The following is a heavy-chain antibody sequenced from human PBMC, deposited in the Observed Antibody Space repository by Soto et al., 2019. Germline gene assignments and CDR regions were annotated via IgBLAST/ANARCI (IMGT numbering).Heavy chain of an antibody. CDR1: GYTFTSYD. V-gene: IGHV1-3*01. J-gene: IGHJ3*01. CDR2: INAGNGNT. CDR3: ARDAYGVAELGGGFDL. D-gene: IGHD3-16*01. Sequence: ASVKVSCKASGYTFTSYDMHWVRQAPGQRLEWMGWINAGNGNTKYSQKFQGRVTITRDTSASKAYMELSSLRSEDTAVYYCARDAYGVAELGGGFDLWGPGTMVTVSS.